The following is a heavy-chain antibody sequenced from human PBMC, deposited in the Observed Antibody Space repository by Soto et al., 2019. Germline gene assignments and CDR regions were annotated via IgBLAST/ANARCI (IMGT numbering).Heavy chain of an antibody. CDR2: VYPGDSDT. CDR1: GYSFTSHW. J-gene: IGHJ4*02. CDR3: ARRDSSGYYSDY. D-gene: IGHD3-22*01. Sequence: WESLKISCKGSGYSFTSHWIGWVRQMPGKGLEWMAIVYPGDSDTRYNPSFQGQVTISADKSVNTAYLQWSSLKASDTAIYYCARRDSSGYYSDYWGPGTMVTV. V-gene: IGHV5-51*01.